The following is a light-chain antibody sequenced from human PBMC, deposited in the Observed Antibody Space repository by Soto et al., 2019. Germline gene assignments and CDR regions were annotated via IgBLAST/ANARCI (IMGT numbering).Light chain of an antibody. CDR2: EVN. CDR1: RSDVGSYNL. J-gene: IGLJ3*02. CDR3: SSYAGSNNKV. Sequence: QSALTQPASVSGSPGQSITISCAGTRSDVGSYNLVSWYQQLPGKAPKLIISEVNKRPSGVPDRFSGSKSGNTASLTVSGLQAEDEADYYCSSYAGSNNKVFGGGTKVTVL. V-gene: IGLV2-8*01.